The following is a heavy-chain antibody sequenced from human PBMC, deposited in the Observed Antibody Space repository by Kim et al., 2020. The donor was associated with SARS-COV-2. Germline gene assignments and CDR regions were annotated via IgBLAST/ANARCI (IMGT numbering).Heavy chain of an antibody. CDR2: IIPIFGTA. Sequence: SVKVSCKASGGTFSSYAISWVRQAPGQGLEWMGGIIPIFGTANYAQKFQGRVTITADESTSTAYMELSSLRSEDTAVYYCARDDWRGLQYIDYWGQGTLVTVSS. J-gene: IGHJ4*02. D-gene: IGHD2-21*01. CDR3: ARDDWRGLQYIDY. CDR1: GGTFSSYA. V-gene: IGHV1-69*13.